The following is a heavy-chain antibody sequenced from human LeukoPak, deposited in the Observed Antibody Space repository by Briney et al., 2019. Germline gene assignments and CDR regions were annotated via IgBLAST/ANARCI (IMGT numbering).Heavy chain of an antibody. J-gene: IGHJ4*02. Sequence: PGGSLRLSCSASGLTFSSYAMHWVRQAPGKGLEYVSAIRSNGGSTYYADSVKGRFTISRDNSKNTLYLQMSSLRAEDTAVYYCVKAESSGPLLYYFDYWGQGTLVTVSS. D-gene: IGHD6-19*01. CDR3: VKAESSGPLLYYFDY. CDR1: GLTFSSYA. CDR2: IRSNGGST. V-gene: IGHV3-64D*09.